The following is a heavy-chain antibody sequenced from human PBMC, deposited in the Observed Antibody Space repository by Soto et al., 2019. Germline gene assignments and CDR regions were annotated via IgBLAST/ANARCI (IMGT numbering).Heavy chain of an antibody. D-gene: IGHD3-10*01. CDR3: ARVRTDYGSGSYPNYFDY. CDR2: IYSGGST. Sequence: EVQLVETGGGLIQPGGSLRLSCAASGFTVSSNYMSWVRQAPGKGLEWVSVIYSGGSTYYADSVKGRFTISRDNSKNTLYLQMNSLRAEDKAVYYCARVRTDYGSGSYPNYFDYWCQGTLVTVSS. J-gene: IGHJ4*02. V-gene: IGHV3-53*02. CDR1: GFTVSSNY.